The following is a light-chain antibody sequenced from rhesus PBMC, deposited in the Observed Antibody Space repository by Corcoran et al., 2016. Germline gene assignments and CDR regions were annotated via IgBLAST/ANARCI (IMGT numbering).Light chain of an antibody. CDR3: QQGYNYPLT. V-gene: IGKV1-43*03. Sequence: DIQMTQSPSSLSASVGDRVTITCQASQSLSNFLNWYQQKPGKIPKLLIYRASSLQSGIPSRFSGSGSGTDCTLTISILQPEDFATYYCQQGYNYPLTFGGGTKVELK. CDR2: RAS. J-gene: IGKJ4*01. CDR1: QSLSNF.